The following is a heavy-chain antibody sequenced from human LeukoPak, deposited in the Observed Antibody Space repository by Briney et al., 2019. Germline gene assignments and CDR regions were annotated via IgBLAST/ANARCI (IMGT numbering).Heavy chain of an antibody. J-gene: IGHJ4*02. CDR3: AHRFPIGGSWNEAIFDF. CDR2: IYWDDDK. CDR1: GFSLTTSPVG. Sequence: SGPTLVNPTQTLTLTCTFSGFSLTTSPVGVRWIRQTPGKALEWLAVIYWDDDKRYSPSLRSRLTITKATSNNHVVLTMSNMDPADTATYFCAHRFPIGGSWNEAIFDFWGQGILVTVSS. V-gene: IGHV2-5*02. D-gene: IGHD1-1*01.